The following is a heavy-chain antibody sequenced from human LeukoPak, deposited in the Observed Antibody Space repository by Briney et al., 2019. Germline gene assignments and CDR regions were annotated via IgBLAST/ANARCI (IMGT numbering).Heavy chain of an antibody. J-gene: IGHJ5*02. D-gene: IGHD2-21*02. V-gene: IGHV4-61*02. CDR1: GGSISSGSYY. CDR2: IYTSGST. Sequence: SQTLSLTCTVSGGSISSGSYYWSWIRQPAGKGLEWIGRIYTSGSTNYNPSLKSRVTISVDTSKNQFSLKLSSVTAADTAVSYCARVGDYCGGDCYDWFDPWGQRTLVTVSS. CDR3: ARVGDYCGGDCYDWFDP.